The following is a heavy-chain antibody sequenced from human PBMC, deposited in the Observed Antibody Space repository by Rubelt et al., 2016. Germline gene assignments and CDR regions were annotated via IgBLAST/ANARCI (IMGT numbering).Heavy chain of an antibody. D-gene: IGHD6-13*01. J-gene: IGHJ4*02. CDR2: IYYSGST. CDR1: GGSISSGGYY. V-gene: IGHV4-31*03. CDR3: ARIRLSSSWYFDY. Sequence: QLQLQESGPGLVKPSETLSLTCTVSGGSISSGGYYWSWIRQHPGKGLEWIGYIYYSGSTYYKPSLRCRVNISVDTSNNQFALKLSAVTAADTAVYYCARIRLSSSWYFDYWGQGTLVTVSS.